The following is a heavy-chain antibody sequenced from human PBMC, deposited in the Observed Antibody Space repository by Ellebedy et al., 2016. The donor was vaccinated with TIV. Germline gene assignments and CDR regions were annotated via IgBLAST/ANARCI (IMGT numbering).Heavy chain of an antibody. CDR3: ARHYYYDSSNRFGFDY. CDR1: GYTFTSYY. J-gene: IGHJ4*02. CDR2: INPSGGST. Sequence: ASVKVSXKASGYTFTSYYMHWVRQAPGQGLEWMGIINPSGGSTSYAQKFQGRVTMTRDTSTSTVYMELSSLRSEDTAVYYCARHYYYDSSNRFGFDYWGQGTLVTVSS. V-gene: IGHV1-46*01. D-gene: IGHD3-22*01.